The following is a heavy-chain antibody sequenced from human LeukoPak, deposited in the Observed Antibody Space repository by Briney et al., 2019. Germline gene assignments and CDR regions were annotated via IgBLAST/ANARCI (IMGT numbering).Heavy chain of an antibody. J-gene: IGHJ4*02. CDR1: GGSISSSSYY. D-gene: IGHD3-22*01. CDR2: IYYSGST. Sequence: SETVSLTCTVSGGSISSSSYYWGWIRQPPGKGLEWIGSIYYSGSTYYNPSLKSRVTISVDTSKNQFSLKLSSVTAADTAVYYCARHWGPLSRPESSGYITIANFDYWGQGTLVTVSS. CDR3: ARHWGPLSRPESSGYITIANFDY. V-gene: IGHV4-39*01.